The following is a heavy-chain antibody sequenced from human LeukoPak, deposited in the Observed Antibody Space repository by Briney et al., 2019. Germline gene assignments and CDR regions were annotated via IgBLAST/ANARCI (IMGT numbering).Heavy chain of an antibody. CDR2: INWNGGST. J-gene: IGHJ4*02. D-gene: IGHD5-18*01. Sequence: PGGSLRLSCAASGFTFDDYGMSWVRQAPGKGLEWVSGINWNGGSTGYADSVKGRFTISRDDAKNSLYLQMNSLRAEDTALYYCARRSLQLWSYDYWGQGTLVTVSS. CDR3: ARRSLQLWSYDY. V-gene: IGHV3-20*04. CDR1: GFTFDDYG.